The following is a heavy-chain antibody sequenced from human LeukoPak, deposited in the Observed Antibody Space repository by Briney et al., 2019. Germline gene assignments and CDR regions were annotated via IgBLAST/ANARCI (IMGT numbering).Heavy chain of an antibody. CDR3: ARAGLEWLVNFDY. J-gene: IGHJ4*02. Sequence: PSETLSLTCTVSGGSISSGGYYWSWIRQHPGKGLEWIGYIYYSGSTYYNPSLKSRVTISVDTSKNQFSLKLSSVTAADTAVYYCARAGLEWLVNFDYWGQGTLVTVSS. CDR1: GGSISSGGYY. V-gene: IGHV4-31*03. CDR2: IYYSGST. D-gene: IGHD3-3*01.